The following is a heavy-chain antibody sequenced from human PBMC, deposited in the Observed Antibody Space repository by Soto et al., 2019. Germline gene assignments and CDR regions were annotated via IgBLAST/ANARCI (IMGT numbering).Heavy chain of an antibody. CDR3: ARRAGYYDFWSGSVSTSPMDV. V-gene: IGHV4-34*01. D-gene: IGHD3-3*01. CDR2: INHSGST. CDR1: GGSFSGYY. J-gene: IGHJ6*03. Sequence: PSETLSLTCAVYGGSFSGYYWSWIRQPPGKGLEWIGEINHSGSTNYNPSLKSRVTISIDTSKNQFSLNLSSVTAADTAVYYCARRAGYYDFWSGSVSTSPMDVWGKGTTVTVSS.